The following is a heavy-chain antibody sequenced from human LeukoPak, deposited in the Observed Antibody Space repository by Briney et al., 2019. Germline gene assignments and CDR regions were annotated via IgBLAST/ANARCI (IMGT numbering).Heavy chain of an antibody. D-gene: IGHD3-22*01. CDR1: GGTFSSYA. CDR3: ARGKGYYDSSGYYRY. V-gene: IGHV1-69*13. Sequence: ASVKVSCKASGGTFSSYAISWVRQAPGQGLEWMRGIIPIFGTANYAQKFQGRVTITADESTSTAYMELSSLRSEDTAVYYCARGKGYYDSSGYYRYWGQGTLVTVSS. J-gene: IGHJ4*02. CDR2: IIPIFGTA.